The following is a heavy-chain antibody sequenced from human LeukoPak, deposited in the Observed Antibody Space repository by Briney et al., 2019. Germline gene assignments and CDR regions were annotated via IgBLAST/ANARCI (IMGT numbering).Heavy chain of an antibody. CDR1: GFTFGSFG. CDR3: ARYCSGGRCSSGFFDY. D-gene: IGHD2-15*01. V-gene: IGHV3-33*01. CDR2: IWYDGSKE. Sequence: PGRPLRLSCAASGFTFGSFGMHWVRQAPGKGLEWVAVIWYDGSKEYYADSVKGRFTISRDNYKNTLDMQMNSLRAEDTAVYYCARYCSGGRCSSGFFDYWGQGILVTVSS. J-gene: IGHJ4*02.